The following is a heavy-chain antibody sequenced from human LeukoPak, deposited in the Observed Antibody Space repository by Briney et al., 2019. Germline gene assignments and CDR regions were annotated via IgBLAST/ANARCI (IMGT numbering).Heavy chain of an antibody. D-gene: IGHD1-26*01. CDR3: TRVVGATGFFDY. CDR2: IRSKVYGGTT. J-gene: IGHJ4*02. Sequence: GGSLRLSCTASGFTFGDYAMSWFRQAPGKGLEWVGFIRSKVYGGTTEYAASVKGRFTISRDDSKIIAYLQMNSLKTEDTAVYYCTRVVGATGFFDYWGQGTLVTVSS. V-gene: IGHV3-49*03. CDR1: GFTFGDYA.